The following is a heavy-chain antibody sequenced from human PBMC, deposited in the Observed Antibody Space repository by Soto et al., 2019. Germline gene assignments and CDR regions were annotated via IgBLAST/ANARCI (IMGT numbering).Heavy chain of an antibody. J-gene: IGHJ4*02. CDR1: GGSISSYY. Sequence: SETLSLTCIVSGGSISSYYWSWIRQPPGKGLEWIGYIYYSGSTNYNPSLKSRVTISVDTSKNQFSLKLSSVTAADTAVYYCARHYPVAAHFDYWGQGTLVTVS. CDR3: ARHYPVAAHFDY. V-gene: IGHV4-59*08. CDR2: IYYSGST. D-gene: IGHD6-25*01.